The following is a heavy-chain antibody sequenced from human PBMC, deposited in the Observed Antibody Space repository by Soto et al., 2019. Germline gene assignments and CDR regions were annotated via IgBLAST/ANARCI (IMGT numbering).Heavy chain of an antibody. CDR1: GFTFSSYW. CDR2: IKQDGSEK. J-gene: IGHJ2*01. CDR3: ARDLGGYGYWYFDL. V-gene: IGHV3-7*05. Sequence: EVQLVESGGGLVQPGGSLRLSCAASGFTFSSYWMSWVRQAPGKGLEWVANIKQDGSEKYYVDSVKGRFTISRDNAKNSLYLQMNSLRAEDTAVYSGARDLGGYGYWYFDLWGRGTLVTVSS. D-gene: IGHD5-12*01.